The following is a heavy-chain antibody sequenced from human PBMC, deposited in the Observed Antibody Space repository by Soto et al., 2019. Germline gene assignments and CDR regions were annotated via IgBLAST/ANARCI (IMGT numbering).Heavy chain of an antibody. D-gene: IGHD2-15*01. CDR1: GGSISSGGDY. CDR2: IYYSGST. Sequence: QVQLQESGPGLVKPSQTLSLTCTVSGGSISSGGDYWSWIRQRPGKGLEWIGYIYYSGSTYYNPSLKSRVTLSVDTSKNHFSLKLSSVTAADTAVYYCARATPYYYYGMDVWGQGTTVTVSS. CDR3: ARATPYYYYGMDV. V-gene: IGHV4-31*03. J-gene: IGHJ6*02.